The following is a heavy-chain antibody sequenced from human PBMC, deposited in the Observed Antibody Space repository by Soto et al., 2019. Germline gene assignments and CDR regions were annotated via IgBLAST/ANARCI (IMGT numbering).Heavy chain of an antibody. V-gene: IGHV4-39*01. J-gene: IGHJ5*01. CDR2: VYYSGGA. D-gene: IGHD2-21*01. CDR1: GVSIHNSHSF. CDR3: GRVVEGATRHTDFDS. Sequence: LSETLSLTCAVSGVSIHNSHSFWGWIRQPPGKGLEFIANVYYSGGAHYNPSFKSRVTISVDTATNQVSLRMSSVTAADTAVYFCGRVVEGATRHTDFDSWGQGTLVTVS.